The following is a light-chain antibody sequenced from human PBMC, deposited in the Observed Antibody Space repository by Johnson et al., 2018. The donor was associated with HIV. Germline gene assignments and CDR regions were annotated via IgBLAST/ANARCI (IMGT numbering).Light chain of an antibody. CDR2: ENN. CDR3: GNWDTSRSTGGV. V-gene: IGLV1-51*02. Sequence: QSVLTQPPSVSTAPGQKVTISCSGSSSNIGNNYVSWYQQLPGTAPKLLIYENNKRPSGIPDRFSGSKSGTSATLGITGLQTGDEADYYCGNWDTSRSTGGVFGTVTKATAL. CDR1: SSNIGNNY. J-gene: IGLJ1*01.